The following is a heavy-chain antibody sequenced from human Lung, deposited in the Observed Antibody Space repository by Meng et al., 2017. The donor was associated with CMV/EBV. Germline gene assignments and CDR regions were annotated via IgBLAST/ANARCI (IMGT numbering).Heavy chain of an antibody. D-gene: IGHD6-6*01. J-gene: IGHJ6*02. V-gene: IGHV3-20*03. CDR2: INWNGGST. CDR3: AREEYSSSSHAGQYYYYYYGMDV. CDR1: GFSFDDYG. Sequence: GGSLRLXXAASGFSFDDYGMSWVRQAPGQGLEWVSGINWNGGSTGYADSVKGRFTISRDNAKNSLYLQMKSLRAEDTALYYCAREEYSSSSHAGQYYYYYYGMDVWAQGPTATFSS.